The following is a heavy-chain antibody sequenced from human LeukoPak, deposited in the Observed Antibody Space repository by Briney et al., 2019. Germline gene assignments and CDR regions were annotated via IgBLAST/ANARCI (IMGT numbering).Heavy chain of an antibody. D-gene: IGHD2/OR15-2a*01. V-gene: IGHV3-23*01. J-gene: IGHJ4*02. CDR2: IVGSGGST. Sequence: GGSLRLSCEVSGFTFSNYAMSWVRQAPEKGLEWVSAIVGSGGSTYYADSVKGRFTIFRDNSKNTLYLQMNSLRAEDTAVYYCAKALRLYAFDYWGQGTLVTVSS. CDR1: GFTFSNYA. CDR3: AKALRLYAFDY.